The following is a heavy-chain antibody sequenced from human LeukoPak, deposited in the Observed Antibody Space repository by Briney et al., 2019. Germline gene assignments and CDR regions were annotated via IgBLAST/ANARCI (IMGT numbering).Heavy chain of an antibody. Sequence: SVKVSCKASGGTFSSYAISWVRQAPGQGLEWMGGIIPIFGTANYAQKFQGRVTITTDVSTSTAYMELSSLRSEDTAVYYCARKRLGPQYNWFDPWGQGTLVTVSS. D-gene: IGHD3-16*01. CDR3: ARKRLGPQYNWFDP. V-gene: IGHV1-69*05. CDR2: IIPIFGTA. CDR1: GGTFSSYA. J-gene: IGHJ5*02.